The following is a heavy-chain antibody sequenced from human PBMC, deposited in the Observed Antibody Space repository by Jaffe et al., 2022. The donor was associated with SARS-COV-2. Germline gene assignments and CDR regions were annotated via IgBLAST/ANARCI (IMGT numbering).Heavy chain of an antibody. Sequence: QVQLQESGPGLVKPSGTLSLTCTVSGGSINSYFWSWIRQPPGKGLEFIGYIYYTGSTNYNPSLKSRVTISLDTSKNQFSLKLSSVTAADTAVYYCARDQPRYNWNKGGRDVWGQGTTVIVSS. J-gene: IGHJ6*02. CDR3: ARDQPRYNWNKGGRDV. CDR2: IYYTGST. D-gene: IGHD1-20*01. CDR1: GGSINSYF. V-gene: IGHV4-59*01.